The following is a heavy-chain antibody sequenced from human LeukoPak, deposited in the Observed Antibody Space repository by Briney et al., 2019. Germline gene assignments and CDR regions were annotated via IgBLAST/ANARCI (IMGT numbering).Heavy chain of an antibody. Sequence: ASVTVSCKASGFTFTDHYMHWVRQAPGQGLEWMGWINGKRGDTNYAQNFQDRVTMTRDTSTSTVYMELSRLTVDDTAVYYCARDHDWGVDYWGQGTLVTVSS. CDR3: ARDHDWGVDY. CDR1: GFTFTDHY. V-gene: IGHV1-2*02. CDR2: INGKRGDT. D-gene: IGHD7-27*01. J-gene: IGHJ4*02.